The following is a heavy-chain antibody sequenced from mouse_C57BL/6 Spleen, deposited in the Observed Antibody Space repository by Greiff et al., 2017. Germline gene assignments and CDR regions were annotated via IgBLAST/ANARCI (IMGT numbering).Heavy chain of an antibody. CDR3: ARQAQATPYFDY. CDR2: IWTGGGT. J-gene: IGHJ2*01. D-gene: IGHD3-2*02. V-gene: IGHV2-9-1*01. Sequence: QVQLKESGPGLVAPSQSLSITCTVSGFSLTSYAISWVRQPPGKGMEWIGVIWTGGGTNYNSALKSRLSISKDNSKSQVFLKMNSLQTDDTARYYCARQAQATPYFDYWGQGTTLTVSS. CDR1: GFSLTSYA.